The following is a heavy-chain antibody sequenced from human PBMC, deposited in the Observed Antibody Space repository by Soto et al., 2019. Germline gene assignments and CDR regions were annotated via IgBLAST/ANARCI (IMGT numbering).Heavy chain of an antibody. CDR3: ARDPLQWLDAVGAFDI. V-gene: IGHV3-30-3*01. J-gene: IGHJ3*02. D-gene: IGHD6-19*01. Sequence: QVQLVESGGGVVQPGRSLRLSCAAAGFTVSSYAMHWVRQAPGKGLEWVAVISDDGSNKYYADSVKGRFTISRDTSKNPLFLQMNSLRAEDTAVYYCARDPLQWLDAVGAFDIWGQGTMVTVSS. CDR1: GFTVSSYA. CDR2: ISDDGSNK.